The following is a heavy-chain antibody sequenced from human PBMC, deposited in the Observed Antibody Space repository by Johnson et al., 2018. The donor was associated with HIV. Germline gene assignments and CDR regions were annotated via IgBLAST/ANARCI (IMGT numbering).Heavy chain of an antibody. CDR2: SGSGGST. V-gene: IGHV3-23*04. D-gene: IGHD3-10*01. Sequence: VQLVESGGGLIQPGGSLRLSCAASGFTVSSNYMSWVRQAPGKGLEWVSSISGSGGSTFYADSVKGRFTISRDNSKNTLYLQMNSLRAEDTAVYYCAKALRIFGSGVKEAFDIWGQGTMVTVSS. CDR1: GFTVSSNY. CDR3: AKALRIFGSGVKEAFDI. J-gene: IGHJ3*02.